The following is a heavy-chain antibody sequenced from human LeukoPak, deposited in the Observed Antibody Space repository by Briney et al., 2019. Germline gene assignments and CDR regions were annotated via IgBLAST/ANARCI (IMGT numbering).Heavy chain of an antibody. Sequence: GGSLRLSCAASGFTFSSYWMHWVRQAPGKGLEWVSSISSSSSYIYYADSVKGRFTISRDNAKNSLYLQMNSLRAEDTAVYYCATDTAMAAFDYWGQGTLVTVSS. CDR2: ISSSSSYI. J-gene: IGHJ4*02. CDR3: ATDTAMAAFDY. D-gene: IGHD5-18*01. V-gene: IGHV3-21*01. CDR1: GFTFSSYW.